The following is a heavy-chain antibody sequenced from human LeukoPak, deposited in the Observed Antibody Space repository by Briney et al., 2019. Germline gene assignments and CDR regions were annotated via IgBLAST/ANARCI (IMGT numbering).Heavy chain of an antibody. J-gene: IGHJ5*02. V-gene: IGHV1-8*03. CDR2: MNPNSGNT. CDR3: ARGAGGRARNWFDP. D-gene: IGHD1-14*01. CDR1: GYTFTSYD. Sequence: GASVKVSCKASGYTFTSYDINWVRQATGQGLEWMGWMNPNSGNTGYAQKFQGRVTITRNTSISTDYMELSSLRSEDTAVYYCARGAGGRARNWFDPWGQGTLVTVSS.